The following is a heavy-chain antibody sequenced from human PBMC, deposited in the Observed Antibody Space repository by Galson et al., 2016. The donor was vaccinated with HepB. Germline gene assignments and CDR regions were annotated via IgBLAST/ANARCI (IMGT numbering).Heavy chain of an antibody. CDR1: DFTFSGRW. CDR2: IDAGGRNI. D-gene: IGHD3-3*01. CDR3: ARDFRFSVDS. Sequence: SLRLSCAASDFTFSGRWMHWVRQVPGKGLVWVARIDAGGRNIVYADSVKGRFTISRDNARNTLYLQMNSLRVEDTAVYYCARDFRFSVDSWGRGTLVTVSS. J-gene: IGHJ5*01. V-gene: IGHV3-74*01.